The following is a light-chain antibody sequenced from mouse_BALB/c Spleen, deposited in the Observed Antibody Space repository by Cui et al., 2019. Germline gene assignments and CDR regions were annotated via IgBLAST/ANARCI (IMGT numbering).Light chain of an antibody. Sequence: DIQMTQSPASQSASLGESVTITCLASQTIGTWLVWYQQKPGKPPQLLIYAATSLADGVPSRFSGSGSGTKFSFKISSLQAEDFVSYYCQQPYSTPYTFGGGTKLEIK. CDR3: QQPYSTPYT. V-gene: IGKV12-98*01. J-gene: IGKJ2*01. CDR2: AAT. CDR1: QTIGTW.